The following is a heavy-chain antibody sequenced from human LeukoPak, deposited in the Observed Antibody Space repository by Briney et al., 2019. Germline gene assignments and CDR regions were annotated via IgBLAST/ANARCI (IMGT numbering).Heavy chain of an antibody. D-gene: IGHD3-16*02. CDR3: AKDASYTPGSAFDI. CDR2: IRYDGSNK. CDR1: GFTFSSYG. J-gene: IGHJ3*02. V-gene: IGHV3-30*02. Sequence: GGSLRLSCAASGFTFSSYGMHWVRQAPGKGLEWVAFIRYDGSNKYYADSVKGRFTISRDNAKNSLYLKMNSLRAEDMALYYCAKDASYTPGSAFDIWGQGTVVTVSS.